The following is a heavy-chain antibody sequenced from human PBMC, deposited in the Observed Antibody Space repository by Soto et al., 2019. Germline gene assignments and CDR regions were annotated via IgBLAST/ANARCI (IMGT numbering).Heavy chain of an antibody. V-gene: IGHV4-39*01. D-gene: IGHD6-13*01. CDR3: ASKQLVHNYYRMDV. Sequence: SETLSLTCTVSGGSISSSSYYWAWIRQPPGKGLEWIGSIYYSGSTYYNPSLKSRVTISVDTSKNQFCLKLSSVTAADTAVYYCASKQLVHNYYRMDVWGQGTTVT. CDR1: GGSISSSSYY. CDR2: IYYSGST. J-gene: IGHJ6*02.